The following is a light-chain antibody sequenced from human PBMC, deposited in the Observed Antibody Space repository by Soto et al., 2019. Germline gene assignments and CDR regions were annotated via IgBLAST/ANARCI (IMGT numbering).Light chain of an antibody. CDR1: NSDAALYDF. CDR2: EVS. Sequence: QSVLTQPASVSVAPGQSITLSCTRSNSDAALYDFVSWYQPHPGRAPKLIVSEVSHRHAGVSNRCAGSKSGNTASLTISGLQSEDEADYDCISYSSDDVRYVFGTGTKVTVL. V-gene: IGLV2-14*01. CDR3: ISYSSDDVRYV. J-gene: IGLJ1*01.